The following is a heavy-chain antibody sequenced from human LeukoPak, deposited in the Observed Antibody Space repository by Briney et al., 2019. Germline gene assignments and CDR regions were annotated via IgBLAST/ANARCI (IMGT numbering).Heavy chain of an antibody. D-gene: IGHD6-19*01. V-gene: IGHV3-30*02. J-gene: IGHJ4*02. CDR2: IRYDGSNK. CDR1: GFTFNTYG. Sequence: PGGSLRLSCAASGFTFNTYGMHWVRQAPGKGLKWVAFIRYDGSNKYYADSVKGRFTISRDNSKNTLYLQMNSLRAEDTAVYYCARRSGIAVAGAFDYWGQGTLVTVSS. CDR3: ARRSGIAVAGAFDY.